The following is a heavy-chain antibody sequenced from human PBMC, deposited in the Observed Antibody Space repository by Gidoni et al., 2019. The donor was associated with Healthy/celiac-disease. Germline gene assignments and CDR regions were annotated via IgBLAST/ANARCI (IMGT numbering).Heavy chain of an antibody. CDR1: GFTFSSYA. CDR2: ISYDGSNK. CDR3: ARDTLPPEELYCSSTSCHQGFDY. V-gene: IGHV3-30-3*01. J-gene: IGHJ4*02. Sequence: QVQLVESGGGVVQPGRSLRLSCAASGFTFSSYAMHWVRQAPGKGLGWVAVISYDGSNKYYADSVKGRFTISRDNSKNTLYLQMNSLRAEDTAVYYCARDTLPPEELYCSSTSCHQGFDYWGQGTLVTVSS. D-gene: IGHD2-2*01.